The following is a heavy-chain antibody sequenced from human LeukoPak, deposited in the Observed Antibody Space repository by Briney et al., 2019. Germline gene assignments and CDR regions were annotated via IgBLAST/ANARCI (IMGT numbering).Heavy chain of an antibody. CDR3: TTDRYWGGLDY. CDR2: IKSKTDGGTT. Sequence: GGSLRLSCAASGSTFSKAWMSWVRQAPGKGLEWVGRIKSKTDGGTTDYAAPVKGRFTISRDDSKNTLYLQMNSLKTEDTAVYYCTTDRYWGGLDYWGQGTLVTVSS. J-gene: IGHJ4*02. CDR1: GSTFSKAW. V-gene: IGHV3-15*01. D-gene: IGHD2-15*01.